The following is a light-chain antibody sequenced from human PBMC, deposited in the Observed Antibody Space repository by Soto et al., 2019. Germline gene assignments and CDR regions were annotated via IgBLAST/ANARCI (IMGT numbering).Light chain of an antibody. Sequence: DTVMTQSPVTLSVSPGERATLSCRASQSVDSRLAWYQQKPGQAPRLLIHGASNRATGVPERFRGSGSGTDFTLTISGLQSEDFAIYYCLQYDTWPPGTFGQGTKVDIK. CDR3: LQYDTWPPGT. CDR2: GAS. V-gene: IGKV3D-15*01. CDR1: QSVDSR. J-gene: IGKJ1*01.